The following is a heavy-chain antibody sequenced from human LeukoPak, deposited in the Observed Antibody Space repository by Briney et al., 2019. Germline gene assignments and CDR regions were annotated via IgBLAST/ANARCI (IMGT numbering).Heavy chain of an antibody. CDR3: ARDDCSLTGFFKSSCSDS. V-gene: IGHV3-74*01. Sequence: PGGSLRLSCAASGFTFSDTWMHWVRQAPGKGLVWVSRIRSDGSDTRYAESVKGRFTISRDNSKNTLHLQMNSLRAEDTAVYYCARDDCSLTGFFKSSCSDSWGQGTLVTVSS. CDR2: IRSDGSDT. CDR1: GFTFSDTW. D-gene: IGHD3-9*01. J-gene: IGHJ4*02.